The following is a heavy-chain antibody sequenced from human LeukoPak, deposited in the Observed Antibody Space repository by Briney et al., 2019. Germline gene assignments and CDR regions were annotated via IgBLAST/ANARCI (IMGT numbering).Heavy chain of an antibody. CDR2: IIPIFGTA. Sequence: SVKVSCNASGGTFSSYAISWVRQAPGQGLEWMGGIIPIFGTANYAQKFQGRVTITADESTRTAYMELSSLRSEDTAVYYCAREDGVDTASYFDYWGQGTLVTVSS. V-gene: IGHV1-69*13. D-gene: IGHD5-18*01. CDR3: AREDGVDTASYFDY. CDR1: GGTFSSYA. J-gene: IGHJ4*02.